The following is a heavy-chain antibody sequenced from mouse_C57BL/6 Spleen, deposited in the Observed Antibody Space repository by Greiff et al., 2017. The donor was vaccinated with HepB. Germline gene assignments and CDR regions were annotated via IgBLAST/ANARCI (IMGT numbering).Heavy chain of an antibody. CDR2: ISSGGDYI. J-gene: IGHJ2*01. D-gene: IGHD1-1*01. Sequence: EVHLVESGEGLVKPGGSLKLSCAASGFTFSSYAMSWVRQTPEKRLEWVAYISSGGDYIYYADTVKGRFTISRDNARNTLYLQMSSLKSEDTAMYYCTRESFYYGSSFFDYWGQGTTLTVSS. V-gene: IGHV5-9-1*02. CDR1: GFTFSSYA. CDR3: TRESFYYGSSFFDY.